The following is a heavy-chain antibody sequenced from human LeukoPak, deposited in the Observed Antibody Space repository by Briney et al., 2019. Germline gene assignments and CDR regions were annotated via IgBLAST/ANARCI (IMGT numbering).Heavy chain of an antibody. D-gene: IGHD2-21*02. CDR2: SDPEDGET. Sequence: ASVKVSCKVSVSTLSDLSIHWVRQAPGKGLEYVGGSDPEDGETFHAQNFQGRVTMTEETSIDKAYMELSSLRSEDTAVYYCVTDRARLFWYFDLWGRGTLVTVSS. CDR1: VSTLSDLS. J-gene: IGHJ2*01. CDR3: VTDRARLFWYFDL. V-gene: IGHV1-24*01.